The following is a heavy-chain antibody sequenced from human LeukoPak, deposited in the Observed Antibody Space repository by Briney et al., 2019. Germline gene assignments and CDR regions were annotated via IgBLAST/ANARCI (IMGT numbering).Heavy chain of an antibody. CDR1: GYTFTSYY. D-gene: IGHD5-18*01. Sequence: ASVKVSCKASGYTFTSYYMHWVRQAPGQGLEWMGIINPSGGSTSYAQKFQGRVTMTRDTSTSTVYMELSSLRSEDTAVYYCATVLRVDTAMAKRRILGWGDWFDPWGQGTLVTVSS. CDR2: INPSGGST. V-gene: IGHV1-46*01. J-gene: IGHJ5*02. CDR3: ATVLRVDTAMAKRRILGWGDWFDP.